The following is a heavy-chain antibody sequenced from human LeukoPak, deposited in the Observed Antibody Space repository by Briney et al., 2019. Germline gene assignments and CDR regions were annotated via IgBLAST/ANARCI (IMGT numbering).Heavy chain of an antibody. CDR2: IDPSGSYT. Sequence: GEALKISCQGSGCIFISFWINWVRQVPGKGVEGMETIDPSGSYTSYSPSFQGHVTISADKSITTAYLQWSSLKASDTAIYYCARHYSSTGMDFWGPGTTVTVSS. D-gene: IGHD6-13*01. CDR3: ARHYSSTGMDF. J-gene: IGHJ6*02. V-gene: IGHV5-10-1*01. CDR1: GCIFISFW.